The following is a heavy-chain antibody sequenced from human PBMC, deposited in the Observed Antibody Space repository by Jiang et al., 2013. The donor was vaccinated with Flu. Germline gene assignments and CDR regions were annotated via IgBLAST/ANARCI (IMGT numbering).Heavy chain of an antibody. D-gene: IGHD7-27*01. J-gene: IGHJ4*02. V-gene: IGHV4-59*12. Sequence: LLKPSETLSLTCTVSGGSISSYYWSWIRQPPGKGLEWIGYIYYSGSTNYNPSLESRVTISVDTSKNQFSLKVHSVTAADTAVYYCARLDRNWGEPDYWGPGILVTVSS. CDR1: GGSISSYY. CDR2: IYYSGST. CDR3: ARLDRNWGEPDY.